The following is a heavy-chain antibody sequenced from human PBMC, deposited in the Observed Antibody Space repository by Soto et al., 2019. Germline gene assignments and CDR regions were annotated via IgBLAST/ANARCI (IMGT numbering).Heavy chain of an antibody. CDR1: GGSVSNKTYY. CDR2: VYYSGTT. CDR3: ARTTAVPNTLRSRYFFDY. D-gene: IGHD4-17*01. V-gene: IGHV4-61*01. J-gene: IGHJ4*02. Sequence: LSLTCSVSGGSVSNKTYYWSWIRQPPGKRLEWIGYVYYSGTTNYNPSLKSRVTISVDLSKNQFSLRLSSVTTADTALYYCARTTAVPNTLRSRYFFDYWGQGTLATVSS.